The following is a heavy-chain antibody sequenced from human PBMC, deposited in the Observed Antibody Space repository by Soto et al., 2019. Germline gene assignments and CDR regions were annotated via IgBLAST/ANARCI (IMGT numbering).Heavy chain of an antibody. Sequence: SETLSLTCTVSGGSMTGYYWSWIRQPPGKGLEWIGEISQGGNTNYSPSLKSRVSISIDTSKKQFSLNLASVSAADTAVYYCARAPKVSGSSQTRPDFWGQGTLVTVSS. CDR2: ISQGGNT. J-gene: IGHJ4*02. D-gene: IGHD6-6*01. CDR3: ARAPKVSGSSQTRPDF. CDR1: GGSMTGYY. V-gene: IGHV4-34*01.